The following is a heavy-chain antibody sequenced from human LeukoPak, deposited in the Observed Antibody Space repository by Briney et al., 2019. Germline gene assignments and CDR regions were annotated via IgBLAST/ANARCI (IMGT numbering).Heavy chain of an antibody. J-gene: IGHJ4*02. D-gene: IGHD5-12*01. CDR2: IHYSRIT. V-gene: IGHV4-39*01. CDR3: ARHDGRGGATMGALDS. Sequence: PSETLSLTCTVSGGSISSGSHHWGWFRQSPGKGLEWIGSIHYSRITYHNPSLNSRVTISEVTSKNQFSLQLNSVTAADTAVYYCARHDGRGGATMGALDSWGQGSLVTVSS. CDR1: GGSISSGSHH.